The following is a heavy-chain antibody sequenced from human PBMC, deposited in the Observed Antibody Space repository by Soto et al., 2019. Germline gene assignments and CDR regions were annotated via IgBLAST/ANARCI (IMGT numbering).Heavy chain of an antibody. D-gene: IGHD3-10*01. CDR1: GGSISSGDYS. CDR2: IYHSGST. J-gene: IGHJ4*02. CDR3: ARVWGYYFDY. Sequence: TCAVSGGSISSGDYSWSWIRQPPGKGLEWIGYIYHSGSTYYNPSLKSRLTISVDRSKNQFSLKLSSVTAADTAGYYCARVWGYYFDYWGQGTLVTVSS. V-gene: IGHV4-30-2*01.